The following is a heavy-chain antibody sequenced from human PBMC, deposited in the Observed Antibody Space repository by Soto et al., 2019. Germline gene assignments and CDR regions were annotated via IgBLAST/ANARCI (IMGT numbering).Heavy chain of an antibody. CDR3: ARVGRKGYNRFDP. CDR2: INHSGST. V-gene: IGHV4-34*01. CDR1: GGSFSGYY. Sequence: PSETLCLTCAVYGGSFSGYYWSWIRKPPGKGLEWIGEINHSGSTNYNPSLKSRVTISVDTSKNQFSLKLSSVTAADTAVYYCARVGRKGYNRFDPWGQGTLVTVSS. J-gene: IGHJ5*02.